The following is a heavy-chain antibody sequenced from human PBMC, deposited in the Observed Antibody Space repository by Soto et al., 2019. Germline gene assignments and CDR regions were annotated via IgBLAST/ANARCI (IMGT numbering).Heavy chain of an antibody. CDR3: TRDDYSYDSGVYYSRFDP. CDR1: GFTFGDYA. V-gene: IGHV3-49*04. Sequence: EVQLVESGGDLVQPGRSLRLSCTASGFTFGDYALTWVRQAPGKGLEWVGFITSKTYGGTTEYAASVKGRFTISRDDSKSIAYLEMYSLKTEDTAVCYCTRDDYSYDSGVYYSRFDPWGQGTLVTVSS. D-gene: IGHD3-22*01. J-gene: IGHJ5*02. CDR2: ITSKTYGGTT.